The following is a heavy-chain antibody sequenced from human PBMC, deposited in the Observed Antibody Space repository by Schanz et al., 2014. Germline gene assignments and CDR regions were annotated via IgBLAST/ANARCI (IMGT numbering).Heavy chain of an antibody. Sequence: QVQLVQSGTEVKKPGASVKVSCKASGYTFTNFYIHWVRQAPGQGLEWVGRIIPSLGLAKYEQKFQDKVTITADTSTTTAYMELSGLRSEDTAVYYCARDRLECGAECYSVEVFEIWGQGTLVIVSS. CDR3: ARDRLECGAECYSVEVFEI. J-gene: IGHJ4*02. V-gene: IGHV1-69*09. D-gene: IGHD2-21*01. CDR1: GYTFTNFY. CDR2: IIPSLGLA.